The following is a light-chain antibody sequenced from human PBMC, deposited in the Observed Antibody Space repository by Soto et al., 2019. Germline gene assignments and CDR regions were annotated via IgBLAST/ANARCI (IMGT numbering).Light chain of an antibody. CDR1: QSISSNY. J-gene: IGKJ1*01. CDR3: HQYDSSPWT. Sequence: EIVLTQSPGTLSLSPGERATLSCRASQSISSNYLNWYQQKPGQAPRLRIYGTSTRATGIPDRFSGRGSGTDFTLTISRLEPEDFAVYYCHQYDSSPWTFGQGTKVEIK. CDR2: GTS. V-gene: IGKV3-20*01.